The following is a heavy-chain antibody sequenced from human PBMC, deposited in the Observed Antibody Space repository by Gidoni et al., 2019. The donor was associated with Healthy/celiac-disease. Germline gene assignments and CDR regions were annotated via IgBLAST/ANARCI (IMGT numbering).Heavy chain of an antibody. J-gene: IGHJ6*02. CDR1: GFTFSTSG. Sequence: QVQLVESGGVVFQPGRSLRLSCAASGFTFSTSGMPWVRQAPGKGLEWVAVIWYDGSNKYYADSVKGRFTISRDNSKNTLYLKKNSLRAEDTAVYYCARAPIEATVPPGYYYYYGMDVWGQGTTVTVSS. D-gene: IGHD4-17*01. CDR2: IWYDGSNK. V-gene: IGHV3-33*01. CDR3: ARAPIEATVPPGYYYYYGMDV.